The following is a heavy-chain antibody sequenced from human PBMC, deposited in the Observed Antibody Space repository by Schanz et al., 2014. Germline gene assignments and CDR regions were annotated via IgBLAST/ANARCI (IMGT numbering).Heavy chain of an antibody. V-gene: IGHV3-33*01. Sequence: ESGGGVVQPGRSLRLSCVASGFTFISYDIHWVRQAPGKGLEWVAVIRYDGRNKNFVESVKGRFTISRDNSNNTVYLQMNTLRAEDTAVYYCARQPGRITVSGVVSNWFDPWGQGTLVTVSS. CDR1: GFTFISYD. CDR3: ARQPGRITVSGVVSNWFDP. CDR2: IRYDGRNK. D-gene: IGHD3-3*01. J-gene: IGHJ5*02.